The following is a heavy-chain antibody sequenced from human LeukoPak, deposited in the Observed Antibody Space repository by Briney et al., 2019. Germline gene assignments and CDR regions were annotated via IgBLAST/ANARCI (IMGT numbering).Heavy chain of an antibody. CDR2: ISGSGGST. D-gene: IGHD3-10*01. CDR3: AKDHSVLLWFGELSETAFDY. CDR1: GFTFSSYA. Sequence: GGSLRLSCAASGFTFSSYAMSWVRQAPGKGLEWVSAISGSGGSTYYADSVKGRFTISRDNSKNTLYLQVNSLSAEDTAVYYCAKDHSVLLWFGELSETAFDYWGQGTLVTVSS. V-gene: IGHV3-23*01. J-gene: IGHJ4*02.